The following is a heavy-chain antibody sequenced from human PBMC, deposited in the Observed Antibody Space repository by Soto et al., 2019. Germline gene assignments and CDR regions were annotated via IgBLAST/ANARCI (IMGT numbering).Heavy chain of an antibody. CDR2: ISYDGSNK. Sequence: PGGSLRLSCAASGFTLSSYGMHWVRQAPGKGLEWVAVISYDGSNKYYADSVKGRFTISRDNSKNTLYLQMNSLRAEDTAVYYCARDNGVAVAGTPPQSYWGQGTLVTVSS. J-gene: IGHJ4*02. CDR1: GFTLSSYG. D-gene: IGHD6-19*01. CDR3: ARDNGVAVAGTPPQSY. V-gene: IGHV3-30*03.